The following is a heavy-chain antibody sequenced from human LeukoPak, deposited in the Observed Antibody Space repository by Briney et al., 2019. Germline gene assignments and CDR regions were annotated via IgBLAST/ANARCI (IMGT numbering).Heavy chain of an antibody. J-gene: IGHJ3*02. Sequence: GGSLRLSCAASGFTFSSYSMNWVRQAPGKGLEWVSSIDFRSGDSFYADSVKGRFAISRDNAKRSLYLQMHSLRAEDTAVYYCARPEHLGAAITDAFDIWGQGKRVTVSS. CDR1: GFTFSSYS. CDR2: IDFRSGDS. D-gene: IGHD1-26*01. CDR3: ARPEHLGAAITDAFDI. V-gene: IGHV3-21*01.